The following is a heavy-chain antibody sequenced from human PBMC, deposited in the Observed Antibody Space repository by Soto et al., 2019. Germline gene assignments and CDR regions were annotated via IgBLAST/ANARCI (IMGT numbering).Heavy chain of an antibody. J-gene: IGHJ6*02. CDR2: INHSGST. Sequence: PETLSLTCAVYGGSFSGYYWSWIRQPPGKGLGWIGEINHSGSTNYNPSIKSRVTISVXXXXXXIXLXLXXXTAAXTAVYYCARVRGLRFLELGYYGMDVWGQGTAVT. D-gene: IGHD3-3*01. V-gene: IGHV4-34*01. CDR1: GGSFSGYY. CDR3: ARVRGLRFLELGYYGMDV.